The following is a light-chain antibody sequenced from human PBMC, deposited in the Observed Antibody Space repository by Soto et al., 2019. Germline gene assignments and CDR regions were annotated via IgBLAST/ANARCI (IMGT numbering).Light chain of an antibody. Sequence: DIQMNQSPSSLSASVGDRVTVTCQASQDISNRLNWYQQKPGKAPKLLIYDASNLETGVPSSFSGSRSGTDFKFIISSLQPEDVATYYCQQYDNLPITFAQGTRLE. CDR3: QQYDNLPIT. CDR1: QDISNR. J-gene: IGKJ5*01. V-gene: IGKV1-33*01. CDR2: DAS.